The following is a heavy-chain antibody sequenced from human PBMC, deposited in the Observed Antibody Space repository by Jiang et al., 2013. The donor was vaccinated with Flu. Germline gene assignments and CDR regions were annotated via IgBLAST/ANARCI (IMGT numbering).Heavy chain of an antibody. D-gene: IGHD3-10*01. CDR1: GYTFTSYY. V-gene: IGHV1-46*01. Sequence: SVKVSCKTSGYTFTSYYIHWVRQAPGQGLEWMGIINPSGGSTTYARKFQGRVTMTRDTSTSTVYMELRSVRSEDTAVYYCARDSSGFDYWGQGTLVTVSS. CDR3: ARDSSGFDY. CDR2: INPSGGST. J-gene: IGHJ4*02.